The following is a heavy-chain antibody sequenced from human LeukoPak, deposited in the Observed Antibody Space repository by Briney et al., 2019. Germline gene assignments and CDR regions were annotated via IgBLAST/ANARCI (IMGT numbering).Heavy chain of an antibody. D-gene: IGHD1-1*01. CDR2: ISSSSYI. J-gene: IGHJ6*03. Sequence: GGSLRLSCAASGFTFSSYSMNWVRQAPGKGLEWVSSISSSSYIYYADSVKGRFTISRDNAKNSLYLQMNSLRAEDTAVYYCARVVTVAWSERRPGYYYMDVWGKGTTVTVSS. CDR1: GFTFSSYS. CDR3: ARVVTVAWSERRPGYYYMDV. V-gene: IGHV3-21*01.